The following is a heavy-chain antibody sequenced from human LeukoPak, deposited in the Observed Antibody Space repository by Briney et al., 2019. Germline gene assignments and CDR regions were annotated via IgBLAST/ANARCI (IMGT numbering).Heavy chain of an antibody. CDR3: ARSRERGASDAFAF. Sequence: GGSQRLSCAASGFTFSSFWMYWVRQAPGKGLVWVSRINSDGGSTTYADSVKGRFTISRDNAKNTVYLQMNSLRAEDTAVYYCARSRERGASDAFAFWGQGTMVTVSS. V-gene: IGHV3-74*01. CDR1: GFTFSSFW. D-gene: IGHD3-16*01. CDR2: INSDGGST. J-gene: IGHJ3*01.